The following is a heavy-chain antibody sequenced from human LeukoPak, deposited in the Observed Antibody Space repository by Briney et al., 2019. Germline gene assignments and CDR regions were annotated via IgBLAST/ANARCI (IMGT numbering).Heavy chain of an antibody. V-gene: IGHV3-30*03. CDR1: GFTFSTYG. Sequence: GGSLRLSCAASGFTFSTYGMHWVRQAPGKGLEWVAVISDDGSNKYYADSVKGRFTISRDNSKNTLYLQMNSLRAEDTAVYYCARSAYYYDSRGYHNYYHYGMDVWGRGTTVTVSS. J-gene: IGHJ6*02. CDR2: ISDDGSNK. CDR3: ARSAYYYDSRGYHNYYHYGMDV. D-gene: IGHD3-22*01.